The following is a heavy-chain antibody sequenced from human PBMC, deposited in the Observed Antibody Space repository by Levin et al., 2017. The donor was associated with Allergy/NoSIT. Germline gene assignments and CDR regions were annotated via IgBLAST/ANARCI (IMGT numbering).Heavy chain of an antibody. CDR1: GFTFSSYE. CDR2: ISSTGSTI. V-gene: IGHV3-48*03. D-gene: IGHD3-3*01. CDR3: ARQLGNFWSGYNYFDY. Sequence: AGGSLRLSCAASGFTFSSYEMNWVRRAPGKGLEWVSYISSTGSTIYSADSVKGRFTISRDNAKNSLDLHMNSLRAEDTAGYYCARQLGNFWSGYNYFDYWGQGTLVTVSS. J-gene: IGHJ4*02.